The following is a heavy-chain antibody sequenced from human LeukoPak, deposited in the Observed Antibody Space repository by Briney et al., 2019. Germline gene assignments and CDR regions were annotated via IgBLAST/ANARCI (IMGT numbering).Heavy chain of an antibody. V-gene: IGHV1-3*01. J-gene: IGHJ4*02. D-gene: IGHD6-13*01. CDR1: GYTLTSYA. Sequence: ASVKVSCKASGYTLTSYAMHWVRQAPGQRLEWMGWINAGNGNTKHSQKFQGRVTITRDTSASTAYMELSSLRSEDTAVYYCARGPIGSSWPYYFDYWGQGTLVTVSS. CDR3: ARGPIGSSWPYYFDY. CDR2: INAGNGNT.